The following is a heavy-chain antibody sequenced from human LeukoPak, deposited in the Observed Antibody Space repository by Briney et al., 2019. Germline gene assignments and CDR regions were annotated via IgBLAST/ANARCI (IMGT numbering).Heavy chain of an antibody. Sequence: GGSLRLSCAAPGFSFSNAWMSWVRQAPGKGLEWVSAISGSGGSTYYADSVKGRFTISRDNFKNTLYLQMNSLRAGDTAVYYCAKGDSFDYTGVDYWGQGTLVTVSS. CDR2: ISGSGGST. D-gene: IGHD5-18*01. CDR3: AKGDSFDYTGVDY. V-gene: IGHV3-23*01. J-gene: IGHJ4*02. CDR1: GFSFSNAW.